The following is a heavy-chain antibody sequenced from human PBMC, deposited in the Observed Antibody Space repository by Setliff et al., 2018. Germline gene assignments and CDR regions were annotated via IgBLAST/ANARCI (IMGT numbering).Heavy chain of an antibody. CDR1: GFTFSSYA. Sequence: GGSLRLSCAASGFTFSSYAMSWVRQAPGKGLEWVSVISGSGGSTYYADSVKGRFTISRDNSKNTLYLQMNSLRAEDTAVYYCTTAPLAAASTCWGQGTLVTVSS. J-gene: IGHJ4*02. CDR2: ISGSGGST. D-gene: IGHD6-13*01. CDR3: TTAPLAAASTC. V-gene: IGHV3-23*01.